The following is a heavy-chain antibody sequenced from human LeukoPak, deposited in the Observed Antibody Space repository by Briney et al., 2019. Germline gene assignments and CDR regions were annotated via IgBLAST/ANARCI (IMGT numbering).Heavy chain of an antibody. CDR1: GFTFSSYA. Sequence: GGSLRLSCAASGFTFSSYAMHWVRQAPGKGLEWVTFIRNDGSNKYYADSVKGRFTISRDNSKNTLYLQMNSLRAEDTAVYYCVKGGWCDDWGQGTLVTVSS. CDR3: VKGGWCDD. D-gene: IGHD3-16*01. CDR2: IRNDGSNK. V-gene: IGHV3-30*02. J-gene: IGHJ5*02.